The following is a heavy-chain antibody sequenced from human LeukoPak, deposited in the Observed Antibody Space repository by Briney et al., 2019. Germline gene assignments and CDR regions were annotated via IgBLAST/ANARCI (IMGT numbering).Heavy chain of an antibody. J-gene: IGHJ4*02. D-gene: IGHD1-26*01. Sequence: SGGSLRLSCAASGFTFSSYSMNWVRQAPGKGLEWVSSISSSSSYIYYADSVKGRFTISRDNAKNSLYLQMNSLRAEDTAVYYCARYRGGGYDYWGQGTLVTVSS. CDR1: GFTFSSYS. CDR3: ARYRGGGYDY. CDR2: ISSSSSYI. V-gene: IGHV3-21*01.